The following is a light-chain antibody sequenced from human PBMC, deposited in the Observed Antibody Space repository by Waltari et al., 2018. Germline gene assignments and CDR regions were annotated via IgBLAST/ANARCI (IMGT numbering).Light chain of an antibody. V-gene: IGKV1-NL1*01. CDR2: AAS. Sequence: IQMTQYPPSLSASVGDRVTTTCRASQVIGNALAWYQQKPGKAPKLLFYAASRLESGVPSRFSGSGSGTDYTLTISSLQPEDFATYYCQQYYSIALNFGGGTKVEIK. CDR3: QQYYSIALN. CDR1: QVIGNA. J-gene: IGKJ4*01.